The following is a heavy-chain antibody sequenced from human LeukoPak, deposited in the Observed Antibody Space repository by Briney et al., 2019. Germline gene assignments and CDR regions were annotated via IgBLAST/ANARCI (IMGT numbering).Heavy chain of an antibody. D-gene: IGHD3/OR15-3a*01. CDR1: GFTFSSYA. CDR2: IKQDGSEK. Sequence: GGSLRLSCAASGFTFSSYAMSWVRQAPGKGLEWVANIKQDGSEKYYVDSVKGRFTISRDNAKNSLYLQMNSLRAEDTAVYYCARDGPQGDTWGQGTMVTVSS. CDR3: ARDGPQGDT. V-gene: IGHV3-7*01. J-gene: IGHJ3*02.